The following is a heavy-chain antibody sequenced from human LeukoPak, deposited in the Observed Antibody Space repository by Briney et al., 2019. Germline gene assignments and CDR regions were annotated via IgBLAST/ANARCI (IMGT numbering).Heavy chain of an antibody. J-gene: IGHJ4*02. V-gene: IGHV5-51*01. CDR1: CYGITSIS. CDR2: THAADCDP. CDR3: ARHRYDSTGYYYVFDY. D-gene: IGHD3-22*01. Sequence: GAALQISSNAACYGITSISIGRGRRQAGKGLEWTGITHAADCDPRYCPSFQGQVTISVDKSISTAYLQWSSLKASDTAMYYCARHRYDSTGYYYVFDYWGQGSLVTVSS.